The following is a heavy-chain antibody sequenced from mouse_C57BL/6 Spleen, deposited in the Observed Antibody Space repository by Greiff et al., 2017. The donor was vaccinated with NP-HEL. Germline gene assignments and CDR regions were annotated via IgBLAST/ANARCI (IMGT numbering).Heavy chain of an antibody. CDR2: IYPGVGDT. Sequence: VQLQETGPELVKPGASVKISCKASGYAFSSSWMNWVKQRPGKGLEWIGRIYPGVGDTNYNGKFKGKATLTADKSSSTAYMQLSSLTSEDSAVYFCARSGGYYYGPTDYWGQGTTLTVSS. D-gene: IGHD1-1*01. V-gene: IGHV1-82*01. CDR1: GYAFSSSW. J-gene: IGHJ2*01. CDR3: ARSGGYYYGPTDY.